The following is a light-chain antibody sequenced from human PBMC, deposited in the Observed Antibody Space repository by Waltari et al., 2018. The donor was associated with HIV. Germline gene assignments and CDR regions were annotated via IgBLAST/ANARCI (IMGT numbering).Light chain of an antibody. Sequence: AIRMTQSPSSFSASTGDRVTIPCRASQGISSYLAWYQQKPGKAPKLLIYAASTLQSGVPSRFSGSGSGTDFTLTISCLQSEDFATYYCQQYYSYLPFTFGPGTKVDIK. CDR3: QQYYSYLPFT. CDR1: QGISSY. V-gene: IGKV1-8*01. CDR2: AAS. J-gene: IGKJ3*01.